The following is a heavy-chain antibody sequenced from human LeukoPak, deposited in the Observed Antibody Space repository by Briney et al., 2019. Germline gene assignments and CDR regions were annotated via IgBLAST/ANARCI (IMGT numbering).Heavy chain of an antibody. J-gene: IGHJ5*02. V-gene: IGHV3-23*01. CDR3: AKDRVQYYGSGPFDP. CDR2: ISGSGGST. Sequence: GGSLRLSCAASGFTFSSYAMSWVRQAPGKGLEWVSAISGSGGSTYYADSVKGRFTISRDNSKNTLYLQMNSLRAEDTAVYYCAKDRVQYYGSGPFDPWGQGTLDTVSS. CDR1: GFTFSSYA. D-gene: IGHD3-10*01.